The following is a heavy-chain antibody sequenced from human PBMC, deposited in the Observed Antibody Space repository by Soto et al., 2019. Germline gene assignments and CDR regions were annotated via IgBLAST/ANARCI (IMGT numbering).Heavy chain of an antibody. CDR3: ARSGSGSGWL. V-gene: IGHV4-61*01. D-gene: IGHD6-19*01. CDR2: IYYSGST. CDR1: GGSVSSGRYY. Sequence: SETLSLTCTVSGGSVSSGRYYWSWVRQPPGKGLEWIGYIYYSGSTKYNPSLKSRVTISVDTSKNQFSLKLSSMTAADTAVYYCARSGSGSGWLGGQGTLVTVSS. J-gene: IGHJ4*02.